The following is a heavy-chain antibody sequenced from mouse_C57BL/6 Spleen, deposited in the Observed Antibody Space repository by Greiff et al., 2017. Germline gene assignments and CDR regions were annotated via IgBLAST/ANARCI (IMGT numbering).Heavy chain of an antibody. CDR1: GFTFSDYG. D-gene: IGHD2-3*01. J-gene: IGHJ2*02. CDR2: ISRGSITI. CDR3: APLDGY. V-gene: IGHV5-17*01. Sequence: EVKLVESGGGLVKPGGSLKLSCAASGFTFSDYGMHWVRQAPEKGLEWVAYISRGSITIYYADTVKGRFTISRDNAKNTLFLQMTSLRSECTAMYYCAPLDGYWGQGTSLPVSS.